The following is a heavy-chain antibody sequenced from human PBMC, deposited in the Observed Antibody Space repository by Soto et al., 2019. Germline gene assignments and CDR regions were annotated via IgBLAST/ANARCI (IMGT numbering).Heavy chain of an antibody. J-gene: IGHJ5*02. CDR3: EKPITGSGWYPLDP. V-gene: IGHV3-30*18. CDR2: SSFDGTQQ. Sequence: GGSLRLSCTASEFSLSSSDMHWVRRAPGKGLEWLAVSSFDGTQQFYGDSVKGRFTVSRDNSNNTLYLEMNSLRTEDTAVYYCEKPITGSGWYPLDPWGQGTPVTVSS. D-gene: IGHD6-19*01. CDR1: EFSLSSSD.